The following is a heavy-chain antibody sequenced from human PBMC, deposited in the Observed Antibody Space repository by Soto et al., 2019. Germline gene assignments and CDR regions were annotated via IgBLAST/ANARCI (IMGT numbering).Heavy chain of an antibody. V-gene: IGHV4-31*03. CDR2: IYYSGST. Sequence: QVQLQESGPGLVKPSQTLSLTCTVSGGSISSSGYYWSWIRQLPGKGLEWIGYIYYSGSTYYNPSLKSRVTISVDTSKNQFSLKLSSGTAADTVVYYCARDRSNWAFDYWGQGTLVTVSS. CDR3: ARDRSNWAFDY. D-gene: IGHD7-27*01. CDR1: GGSISSSGYY. J-gene: IGHJ4*02.